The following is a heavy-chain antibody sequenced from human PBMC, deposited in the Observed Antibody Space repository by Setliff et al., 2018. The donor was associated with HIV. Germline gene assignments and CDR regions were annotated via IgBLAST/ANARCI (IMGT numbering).Heavy chain of an antibody. J-gene: IGHJ6*02. V-gene: IGHV1-18*01. CDR1: GYTFTAYG. Sequence: ASVKVSCKPSGYTFTAYGLSWVRQAPGQGLEWMGWISTYSDETSYTQKLQGRVTMTTDTSTSTAYMELRGLTFDDTAVYYCARDVEHMMDVWGQGTTVTVSS. CDR3: ARDVEHMMDV. CDR2: ISTYSDET.